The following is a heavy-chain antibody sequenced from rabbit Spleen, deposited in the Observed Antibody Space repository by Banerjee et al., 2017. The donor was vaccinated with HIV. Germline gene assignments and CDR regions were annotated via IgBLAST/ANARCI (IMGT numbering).Heavy chain of an antibody. CDR2: IGTGVGDT. Sequence: QQLVESGGGLVKPGASLTLTCKASGFSFSSGYDMCWVRQAPGKGLEWIACIGTGVGDTYYANWAKGRFTISKTSSTTVTLQVTSLTAADTATYFCARDNYGVSRGYSWDLWGPGTLVTVS. V-gene: IGHV1S40*01. CDR3: ARDNYGVSRGYSWDL. J-gene: IGHJ4*01. CDR1: GFSFSSGYD. D-gene: IGHD7-1*01.